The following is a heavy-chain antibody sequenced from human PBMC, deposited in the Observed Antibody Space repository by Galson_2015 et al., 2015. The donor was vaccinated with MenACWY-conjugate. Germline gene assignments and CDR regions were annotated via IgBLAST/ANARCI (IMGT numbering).Heavy chain of an antibody. CDR3: ARDATYYNGIRYYDVFDV. CDR1: GFAFTNYW. Sequence: SLRLSCAASGFAFTNYWMTWVRQAPGKGLEWVANIRGDESKKYYVDSVEGRFTISRDNVKNSLYLQMNSLTAEDTAVYYCARDATYYNGIRYYDVFDVWGQGTVVTVSS. V-gene: IGHV3-7*03. J-gene: IGHJ3*01. CDR2: IRGDESKK. D-gene: IGHD3-10*01.